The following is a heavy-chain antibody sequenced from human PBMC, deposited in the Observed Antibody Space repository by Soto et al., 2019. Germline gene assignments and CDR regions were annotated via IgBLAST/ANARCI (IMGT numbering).Heavy chain of an antibody. J-gene: IGHJ4*02. Sequence: GGSLRLSCAASGFTFSGYWMSWVRQAPGKGLEWVANIKQDGSEKYYVDSVKGRFTISRDNTKNSLYLLMNSLRAEDTAVYYCAKNNRYCSSTKCFVFAYRAQRNPVPVSS. D-gene: IGHD2-2*01. V-gene: IGHV3-7*01. CDR2: IKQDGSEK. CDR3: AKNNRYCSSTKCFVFAY. CDR1: GFTFSGYW.